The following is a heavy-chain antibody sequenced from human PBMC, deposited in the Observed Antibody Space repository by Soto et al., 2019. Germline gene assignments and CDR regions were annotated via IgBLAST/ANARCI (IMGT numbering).Heavy chain of an antibody. CDR3: ARHSPVQWMAVNWFDP. CDR2: IYASSTT. D-gene: IGHD6-19*01. CDR1: GDSISGSRHF. J-gene: IGHJ5*01. Sequence: SETLSLTCSVSGDSISGSRHFCCLVRQPPCKSLEWIGSIYASSTTYHNPSLKSRVTISVDASDNQFSLKLSSVTDADPAVYVCARHSPVQWMAVNWFDPWYQGTLVTVSS. V-gene: IGHV4-39*01.